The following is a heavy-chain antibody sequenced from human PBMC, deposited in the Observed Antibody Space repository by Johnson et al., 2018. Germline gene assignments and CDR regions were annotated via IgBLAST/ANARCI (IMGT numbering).Heavy chain of an antibody. D-gene: IGHD3-10*01. CDR2: IYSDGTGP. CDR1: GFTFSSYW. Sequence: EVELVEAGGGLVQPGGSLRLSCAASGFTFSSYWMHWVRQAPGKGLVWVSRIYSDGTGPNYADSVKGRFPISRDNAKNTLYLQMNSLRAEDTAGYSCARVLGSGSFYMGAFDIWGQGTMVTVSS. V-gene: IGHV3-74*02. J-gene: IGHJ3*02. CDR3: ARVLGSGSFYMGAFDI.